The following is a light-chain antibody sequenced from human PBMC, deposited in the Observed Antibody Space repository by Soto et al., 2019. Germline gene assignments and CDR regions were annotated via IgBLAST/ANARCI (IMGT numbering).Light chain of an antibody. Sequence: DIQMTQSPSTLSASVGDRVTITCRASQSISSWLAWYQQKPGKAPKLLIYDASSLASGVPSRFSGSGSGTEFTLTISSLQPDDFATYYCQQYNSYSLPTFGQGTKVEIK. V-gene: IGKV1-5*01. CDR3: QQYNSYSLPT. CDR1: QSISSW. J-gene: IGKJ1*01. CDR2: DAS.